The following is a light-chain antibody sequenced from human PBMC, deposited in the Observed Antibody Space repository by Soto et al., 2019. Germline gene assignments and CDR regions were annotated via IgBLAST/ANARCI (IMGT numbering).Light chain of an antibody. V-gene: IGKV3-15*01. CDR2: GAS. Sequence: EILLTQSPATLSVSPGERGTLSCRASQSVSSNLAWYQQKPGQAPRLLIYGASTRANGIPARFSGSGSGTEFTLTISSLQSEDFAFYYCQQYNNRPPVTFGGGTKVDI. J-gene: IGKJ4*01. CDR3: QQYNNRPPVT. CDR1: QSVSSN.